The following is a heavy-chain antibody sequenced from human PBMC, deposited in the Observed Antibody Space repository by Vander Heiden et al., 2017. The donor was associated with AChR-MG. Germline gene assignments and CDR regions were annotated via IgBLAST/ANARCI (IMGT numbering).Heavy chain of an antibody. J-gene: IGHJ4*02. D-gene: IGHD5-18*01. CDR3: ATDTAMADY. CDR1: GFTFSSYE. V-gene: IGHV3-48*03. Sequence: EVQLVESGGGLVQPGGSLRLSCAASGFTFSSYEMNWVRQAPGKGLEWVSYISSSGRTIDDADSVKGRFTISRDNAKNSMYMKMNSLRAEDTAVYDCATDTAMADYWGQGTLVTVSS. CDR2: ISSSGRTI.